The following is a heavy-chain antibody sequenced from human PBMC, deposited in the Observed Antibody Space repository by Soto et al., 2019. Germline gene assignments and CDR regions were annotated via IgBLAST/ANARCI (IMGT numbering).Heavy chain of an antibody. D-gene: IGHD6-19*01. J-gene: IGHJ6*02. CDR3: ARGGRYSSGWYYYYGMDV. CDR1: GGSISSYY. CDR2: IYYSGST. Sequence: PSETLSLTCTVSGGSISSYYWSWIRQPPGKGLEWIGYIYYSGSTNYNPSLKSRVTISVDTFKNQFSLKLSSVTAADTAVYYCARGGRYSSGWYYYYGMDVWGQGTTVTVSS. V-gene: IGHV4-59*01.